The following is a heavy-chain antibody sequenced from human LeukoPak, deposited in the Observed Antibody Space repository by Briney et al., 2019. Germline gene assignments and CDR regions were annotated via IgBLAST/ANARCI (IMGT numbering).Heavy chain of an antibody. Sequence: GGSLRLSCVASGFTFSNYAMIWVRQAPGKELEWVSATSATGGSTYYADSVKGRFTISRDNSKKTLYLQMNSLTVEDTAVYYCARGGLDLLLYSQFDYWGQGSLVTASS. J-gene: IGHJ4*02. CDR3: ARGGLDLLLYSQFDY. CDR2: TSATGGST. D-gene: IGHD3-9*01. V-gene: IGHV3-23*01. CDR1: GFTFSNYA.